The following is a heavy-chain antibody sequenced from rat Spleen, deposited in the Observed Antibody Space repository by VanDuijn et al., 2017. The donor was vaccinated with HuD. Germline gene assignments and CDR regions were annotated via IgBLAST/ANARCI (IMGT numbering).Heavy chain of an antibody. V-gene: IGHV5-7*01. J-gene: IGHJ4*01. D-gene: IGHD1-4*01. Sequence: EVQLVESGGGLVQPGRSLKLSCAASGFTFSDYNMAWVRQAPKKGLEWVATISYDGSSTYYRDSVKGRFTISRDNAKSTLYLQMDSLRSEDTATYYCARRPGYNVMDAWGQGASVTVSS. CDR3: ARRPGYNVMDA. CDR2: ISYDGSST. CDR1: GFTFSDYN.